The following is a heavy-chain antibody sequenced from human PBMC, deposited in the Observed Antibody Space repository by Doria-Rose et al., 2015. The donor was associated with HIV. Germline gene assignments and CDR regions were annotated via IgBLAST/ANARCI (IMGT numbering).Heavy chain of an antibody. D-gene: IGHD6-13*01. J-gene: IGHJ4*02. V-gene: IGHV2-26*01. CDR2: IFSEDER. CDR1: GVSLSSPGMG. Sequence: QESGPVLVKPTETLTLTCTVSGVSLSSPGMGVSWIRQPPGRALEWLANIFSEDERSYKSSLKSRLTISRGTSKSQVVLTMTDMDPVATATYYCARIKSSRWYHKYYFGFWGQGTLVIVSA. CDR3: ARIKSSRWYHKYYFGF.